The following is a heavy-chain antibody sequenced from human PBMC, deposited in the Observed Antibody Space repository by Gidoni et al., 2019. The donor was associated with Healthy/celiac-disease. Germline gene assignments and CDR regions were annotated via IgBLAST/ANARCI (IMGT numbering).Heavy chain of an antibody. CDR2: IYYSGST. Sequence: QVQLQESGPGLVKPSETLSLTCTVSGGSFSSYYWRWIRQPPGNGLEWIGYIYYSGSTNYNPSLKSRVTISVDTSKNQYSLKLSSVTAADTAVYYCARAGGVEMAEMTEFDYWGQGTLVTVSS. CDR3: ARAGGVEMAEMTEFDY. V-gene: IGHV4-59*01. J-gene: IGHJ4*02. D-gene: IGHD6-19*01. CDR1: GGSFSSYY.